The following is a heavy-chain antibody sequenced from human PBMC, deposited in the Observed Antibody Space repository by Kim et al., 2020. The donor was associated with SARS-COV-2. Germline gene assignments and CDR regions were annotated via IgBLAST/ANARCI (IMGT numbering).Heavy chain of an antibody. CDR1: GFTFSSYW. J-gene: IGHJ6*01. Sequence: GGSLRLSCAASGFTFSSYWRSWVRQAPGKGLEWVANIKQDGSEKYYVDSVKGRFTISRDNAKNSLYLRMNSLRAEDTAVYYCARDGIAAAGSYYYYGMDVGGQGPTVTVSS. CDR2: IKQDGSEK. V-gene: IGHV3-7*03. CDR3: ARDGIAAAGSYYYYGMDV. D-gene: IGHD6-13*01.